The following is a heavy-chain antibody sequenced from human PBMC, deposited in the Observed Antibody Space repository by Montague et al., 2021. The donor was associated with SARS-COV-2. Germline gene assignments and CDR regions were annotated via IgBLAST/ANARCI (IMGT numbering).Heavy chain of an antibody. D-gene: IGHD3-22*01. CDR2: INQSGSA. CDR3: ARGLMTINMMVVIMTGVWTWLDY. J-gene: IGHJ4*02. Sequence: SETLSLTCAVYGGSFSGYDWTWIRQSPGKGLEWLGEINQSGSAKYKPSLKSRVTISVDTSKNQFSLKLSSVTAADTAVYYCARGLMTINMMVVIMTGVWTWLDYWGQGTLVTVSP. CDR1: GGSFSGYD. V-gene: IGHV4-34*01.